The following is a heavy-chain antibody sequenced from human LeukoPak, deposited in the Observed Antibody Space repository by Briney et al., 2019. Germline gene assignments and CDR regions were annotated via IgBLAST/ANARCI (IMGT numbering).Heavy chain of an antibody. CDR2: IIPILGIA. Sequence: ASVKVSCKASGGTFSSYAISWVRQAPGQGLEWMGRIIPILGIANYAQKFQGRVTITADKSTSTAYMELSSLRSEDTAVYYCAREGYSYGGDYWGQGTLVTVSS. CDR3: AREGYSYGGDY. J-gene: IGHJ4*02. D-gene: IGHD5-18*01. CDR1: GGTFSSYA. V-gene: IGHV1-69*04.